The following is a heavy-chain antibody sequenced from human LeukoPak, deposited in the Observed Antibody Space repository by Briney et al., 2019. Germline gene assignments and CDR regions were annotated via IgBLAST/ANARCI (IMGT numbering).Heavy chain of an antibody. V-gene: IGHV3-23*01. D-gene: IGHD1-26*01. CDR3: AKAPWAPHAFDF. CDR1: GFTFTSYA. CDR2: ISGSGGST. J-gene: IGHJ3*01. Sequence: QPGGSLRLSCAASGFTFTSYAVSWVRQAPGKGLEWVSVISGSGGSTYYGDSVKGRFTIPRDNSKNTLYLEMNSLRAEDTAVYYCAKAPWAPHAFDFWGQGTMVTVSS.